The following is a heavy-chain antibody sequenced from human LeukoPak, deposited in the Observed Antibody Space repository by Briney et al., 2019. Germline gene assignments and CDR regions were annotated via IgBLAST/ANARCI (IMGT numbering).Heavy chain of an antibody. CDR3: ARRDDNASWLVDF. CDR2: INHSGST. V-gene: IGHV4-34*01. Sequence: SETLSLTCAVYGGSFSGYYWSWIRQPPGKGLEWVGEINHSGSTNYNPSLKSRVTISVDTSKNQFSLKLSSVTAADTAVYYCARRDDNASWLVDFWGRGTLVTVSS. J-gene: IGHJ4*02. CDR1: GGSFSGYY. D-gene: IGHD2-2*01.